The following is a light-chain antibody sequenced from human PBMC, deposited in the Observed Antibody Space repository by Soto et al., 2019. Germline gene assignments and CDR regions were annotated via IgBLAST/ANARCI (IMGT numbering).Light chain of an antibody. CDR2: DVS. CDR1: SSDVGNYKL. Sequence: QSALTQPASVSGSPGQSITISCTGTSSDVGNYKLVSWYQQHPGKAPKLMIYDVSKRPSGVSNRFSGSKSGNTASLTISGLQADDEADYYCCSYAGDSYVFGTGTRSPS. J-gene: IGLJ1*01. V-gene: IGLV2-23*02. CDR3: CSYAGDSYV.